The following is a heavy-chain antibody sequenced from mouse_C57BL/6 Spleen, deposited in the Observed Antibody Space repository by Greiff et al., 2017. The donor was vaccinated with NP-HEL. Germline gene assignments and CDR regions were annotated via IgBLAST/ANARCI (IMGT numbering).Heavy chain of an antibody. J-gene: IGHJ2*01. CDR2: INPNNGGT. Sequence: EVQLQQSGPELVKPGASVKMSCKASGYTFTDYNMHWVKQSHGKSLEWIGYINPNNGGTSYNQKFKGKATLTVNKSSSTAYMELRSLTSEDSAVYYCARGATVVVPFDYWGQGTTHTVSS. D-gene: IGHD1-1*01. V-gene: IGHV1-22*01. CDR3: ARGATVVVPFDY. CDR1: GYTFTDYN.